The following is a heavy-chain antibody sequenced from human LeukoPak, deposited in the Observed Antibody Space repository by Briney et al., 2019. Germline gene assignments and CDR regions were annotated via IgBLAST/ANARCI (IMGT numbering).Heavy chain of an antibody. CDR3: ARESVGVVVVPAAIDY. V-gene: IGHV3-21*01. CDR1: GFTFSSYS. Sequence: GRSLRLSCAASGFTFSSYSMNWVRQAPGKGLEWVSSISSSSSYIYYADSVKGRFTISRDNAKNSLYLQMNSLRAEDTAVYYCARESVGVVVVPAAIDYWGQGTLVTVSS. J-gene: IGHJ4*02. CDR2: ISSSSSYI. D-gene: IGHD2-2*01.